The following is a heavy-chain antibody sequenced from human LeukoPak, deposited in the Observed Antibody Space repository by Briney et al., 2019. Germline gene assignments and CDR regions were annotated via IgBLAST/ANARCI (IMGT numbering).Heavy chain of an antibody. CDR1: GVTISDNY. Sequence: AGSLTLSCAASGVTISDNYMTWVRQAPGKGLEWVSYISSSSSTIYYADSVKGRFTISRDNAKNSLYLQMPSVRAEDTAVYYCARPGELPRLAAFPLWGPGHTVTVPS. V-gene: IGHV3-11*01. D-gene: IGHD2-21*02. J-gene: IGHJ6*02. CDR2: ISSSSSTI. CDR3: ARPGELPRLAAFPL.